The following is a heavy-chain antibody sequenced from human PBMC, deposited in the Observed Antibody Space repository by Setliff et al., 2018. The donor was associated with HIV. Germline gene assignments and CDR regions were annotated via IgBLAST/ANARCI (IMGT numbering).Heavy chain of an antibody. V-gene: IGHV3-23*01. CDR3: GSWVGSHFDY. Sequence: GGSLRLSCAANGFSFSSYAMSWVRQAPGKGLEWVSGIGGSGGSTYYADSVKGRFTMSRDYSKNTIYLQMSSLRAEDSAVYYCGSWVGSHFDYWGQGTLVTVS. CDR1: GFSFSSYA. J-gene: IGHJ4*02. CDR2: IGGSGGST. D-gene: IGHD2-15*01.